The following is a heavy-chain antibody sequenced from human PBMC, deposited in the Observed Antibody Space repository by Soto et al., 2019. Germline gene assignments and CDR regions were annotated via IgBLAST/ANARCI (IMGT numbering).Heavy chain of an antibody. J-gene: IGHJ4*02. CDR2: ISYDGSNK. CDR1: GFTFSSYA. CDR3: ARAYEGDYFDY. Sequence: QVQLVESGGGVVQAGRSLRLSCAASGFTFSSYAMHWVRQAPGKGLEWVAVISYDGSNKYYADSVKGRFTISRDNSKNTLYLQMNRLRAEDTAVYYCARAYEGDYFDYWGQGTLVTVSS. V-gene: IGHV3-30-3*01. D-gene: IGHD3-16*01.